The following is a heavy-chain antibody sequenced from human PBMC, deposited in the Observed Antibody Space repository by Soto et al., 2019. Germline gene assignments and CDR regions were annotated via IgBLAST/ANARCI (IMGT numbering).Heavy chain of an antibody. J-gene: IGHJ5*02. CDR1: GFSLTTRGVG. D-gene: IGHD3-16*01. CDR2: IYWDDDK. Sequence: QITLKESGPTLVKPTQTLTLTCTFSGFSLTTRGVGVGWIRQPPGKALECLALIYWDDDKRYSPSLQSRLSITKDTSKNQVVLTMTNVDPVDTATYYCAHIPNYYQYDWFDPWGQGTLVSAS. CDR3: AHIPNYYQYDWFDP. V-gene: IGHV2-5*02.